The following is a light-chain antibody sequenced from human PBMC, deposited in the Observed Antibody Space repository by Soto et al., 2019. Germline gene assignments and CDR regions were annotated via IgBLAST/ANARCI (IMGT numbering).Light chain of an antibody. V-gene: IGKV2-30*01. J-gene: IGKJ1*01. CDR2: KVS. CDR1: QSLVSSDGNTY. Sequence: DLVLTQSPLSLSVTLGQPASISCRSSQSLVSSDGNTYLNWFQQRPGQSPRRLIFKVSARDSGVPDRFSGSGSGTDFTLKISRVEAEDVGIYYCMQGTHWPWTFGQGTKAEIK. CDR3: MQGTHWPWT.